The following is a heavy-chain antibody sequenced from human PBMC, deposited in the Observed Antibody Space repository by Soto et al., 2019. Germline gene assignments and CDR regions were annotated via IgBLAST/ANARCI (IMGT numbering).Heavy chain of an antibody. D-gene: IGHD3-22*01. CDR2: IIPMFGKA. CDR1: GGTFSRYA. V-gene: IGHV1-69*13. Sequence: SVKVSCKASGGTFSRYAISWVRQAPGQGLEWMGGIIPMFGKANYAQKFQGRVTITADESTSTGYMELRSLRSEDTAVYYCARDGTLYDSSGYYYLYWGQGTRVTVSS. CDR3: ARDGTLYDSSGYYYLY. J-gene: IGHJ4*02.